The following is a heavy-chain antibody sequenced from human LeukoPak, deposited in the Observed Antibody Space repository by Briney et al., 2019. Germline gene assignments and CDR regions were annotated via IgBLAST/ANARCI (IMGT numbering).Heavy chain of an antibody. CDR1: GGTFSSYA. D-gene: IGHD6-13*01. J-gene: IGHJ3*02. CDR2: IIPILGIA. CDR3: ATRYSSSWPDAFDI. V-gene: IGHV1-69*04. Sequence: GASVKVSCKASGGTFSSYAISWVRQAPGQGLEWMGRIIPILGIANYAQKFQGRVTITADKSTSTAYMELSSLRSEDTAVYYCATRYSSSWPDAFDIWGQGTMVTVSS.